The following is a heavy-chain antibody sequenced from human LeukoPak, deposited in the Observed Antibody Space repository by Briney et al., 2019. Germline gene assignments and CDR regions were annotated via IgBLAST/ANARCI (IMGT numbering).Heavy chain of an antibody. CDR2: INHSGST. J-gene: IGHJ2*01. CDR3: ARQGGGFWYFDL. CDR1: GGSFSGYY. Sequence: SETLSLTCAVSGGSFSGYYWSWIRQPPGKGLEWIGEINHSGSTNYNPSLKSRVTISVDTSKNQFSLKLSSVTAADTAVYYCARQGGGFWYFDLWGRGTLVTVSS. V-gene: IGHV4-34*01. D-gene: IGHD6-25*01.